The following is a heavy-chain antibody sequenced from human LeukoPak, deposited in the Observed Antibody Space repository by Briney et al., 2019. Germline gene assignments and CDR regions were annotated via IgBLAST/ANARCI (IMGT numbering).Heavy chain of an antibody. CDR1: GFTFSSYS. Sequence: GGSLRLSCAASGFTFSSYSMNWVRQAPGKGLEWVSSISSSSSSYIYYADSVKGRFTISRDNAKNSLYLQMNSLRAEDTAVYYCAKESQRGYSYGYIRDYFDSWGQGTLVTVSS. CDR2: ISSSSSSYI. D-gene: IGHD5-18*01. J-gene: IGHJ4*02. CDR3: AKESQRGYSYGYIRDYFDS. V-gene: IGHV3-21*01.